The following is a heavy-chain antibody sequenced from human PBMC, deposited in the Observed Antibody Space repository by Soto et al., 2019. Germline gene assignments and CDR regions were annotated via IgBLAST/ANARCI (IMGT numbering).Heavy chain of an antibody. V-gene: IGHV3-73*02. J-gene: IGHJ4*02. CDR2: IRDKANNYAT. Sequence: EVQLVESGGGLVQPGGSLKLSCVAPGYTFSGSSIHWVRQASGKWLEWVGRIRDKANNYATSYAASVSGRFTISRDDSKNTAYLQMNSLKTEDTAVYYCTTKDYWGRGTLVTVSS. CDR3: TTKDY. CDR1: GYTFSGSS.